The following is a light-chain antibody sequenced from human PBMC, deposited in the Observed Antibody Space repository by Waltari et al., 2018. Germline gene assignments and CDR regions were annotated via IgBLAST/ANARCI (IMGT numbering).Light chain of an antibody. CDR1: QSISSN. CDR2: GAS. V-gene: IGKV3-15*01. J-gene: IGKJ4*01. CDR3: QQYSKWPPLT. Sequence: EIVMTQSPAILSVSPGEGATLPCRASQSISSNLAWYQQKPGQAPRLLIYGASTRATGIPDKFTGSGSGIEFSLTISSLQPEDFAIYYCQQYSKWPPLTFGGGTRVEI.